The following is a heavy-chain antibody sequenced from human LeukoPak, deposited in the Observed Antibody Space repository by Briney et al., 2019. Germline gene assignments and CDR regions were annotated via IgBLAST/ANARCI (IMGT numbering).Heavy chain of an antibody. Sequence: SETLSLTCTVSGGSINTYYWSWIRQPPGKGLEWIGYRCDSGSPTYNPSLKSRVTMSVDTSTNQFSLKLSSVTAADTAVYYCARVSTHSGYDFFDYWGQGSLVTVSS. D-gene: IGHD5-12*01. CDR2: RCDSGSP. CDR1: GGSINTYY. CDR3: ARVSTHSGYDFFDY. V-gene: IGHV4-59*01. J-gene: IGHJ4*02.